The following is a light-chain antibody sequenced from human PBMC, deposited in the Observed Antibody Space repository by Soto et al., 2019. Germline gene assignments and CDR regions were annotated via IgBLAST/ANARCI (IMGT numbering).Light chain of an antibody. Sequence: AVAKFRVTVCYSPMERATGRGGGIQRVSGGFLAWYQQKPGLAPRLILYDTSFRATGLPDRFSGSRPGTDFTLTISTLEPEDFAVYYCQQYGSSPSWTFGQGTKVDI. CDR1: QRVSGGF. J-gene: IGKJ1*01. CDR2: DTS. CDR3: QQYGSSPSWT. V-gene: IGKV3D-20*01.